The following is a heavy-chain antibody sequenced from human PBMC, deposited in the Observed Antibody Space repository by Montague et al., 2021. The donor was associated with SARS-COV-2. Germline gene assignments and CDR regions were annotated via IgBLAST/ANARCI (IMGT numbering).Heavy chain of an antibody. CDR2: ISSNSGYT. CDR3: ARDSVAWIHLSGLAY. Sequence: SLRLSCAASGFTFNSYSMNWVRKAPGKGPEWLSSISSNSGYTYYADSVKGRFSISRDNAMNSLYLQMNSLRVEDTAVYYCARDSVAWIHLSGLAYWGQGILVTVSS. V-gene: IGHV3-21*01. J-gene: IGHJ4*02. CDR1: GFTFNSYS. D-gene: IGHD5-18*01.